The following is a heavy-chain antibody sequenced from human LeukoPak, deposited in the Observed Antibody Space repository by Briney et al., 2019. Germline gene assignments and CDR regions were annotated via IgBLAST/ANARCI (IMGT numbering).Heavy chain of an antibody. V-gene: IGHV1-58*02. CDR3: AATGSETDAFDI. D-gene: IGHD6-25*01. CDR2: IAVGNGHT. Sequence: TSVKVSCKASGFTFSTSAMQWVRQARGQRLECIGWIAVGNGHTNYAQKFQERASITRDMSATTAYTELSNLRSEDTAVYYCAATGSETDAFDIWGQGTMVTVSS. CDR1: GFTFSTSA. J-gene: IGHJ3*02.